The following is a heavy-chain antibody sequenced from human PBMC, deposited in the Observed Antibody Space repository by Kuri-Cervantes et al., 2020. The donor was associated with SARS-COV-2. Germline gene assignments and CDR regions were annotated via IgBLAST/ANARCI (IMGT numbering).Heavy chain of an antibody. CDR1: GFTFSRYA. V-gene: IGHV3-48*01. Sequence: GESLKISCAASGFTFSRYAMHWVRQAPGKGLEWLSYISSSSSTIHYADSVKGRFTISRDNAKNSLYLQMNSLRAEDTAVYYCAGYYYDSRTFDIWGQGTMVTV. CDR2: ISSSSSTI. J-gene: IGHJ3*02. D-gene: IGHD3-22*01. CDR3: AGYYYDSRTFDI.